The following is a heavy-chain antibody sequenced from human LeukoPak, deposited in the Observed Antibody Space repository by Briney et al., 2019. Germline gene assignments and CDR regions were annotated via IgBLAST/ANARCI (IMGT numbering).Heavy chain of an antibody. CDR2: IYYSGST. V-gene: IGHV4-59*01. CDR3: ARVAAAGRPRLNYYYYYMDV. Sequence: QPSETLSLTCTVSGGSISSYYWSWIRQPPGKELEWIGYIYYSGSTNYNPSLKSRVTISVDTSKNQFSLKLSSVTAADTAVYYCARVAAAGRPRLNYYYYYMDVWGKGTTVTVSS. CDR1: GGSISSYY. D-gene: IGHD6-13*01. J-gene: IGHJ6*03.